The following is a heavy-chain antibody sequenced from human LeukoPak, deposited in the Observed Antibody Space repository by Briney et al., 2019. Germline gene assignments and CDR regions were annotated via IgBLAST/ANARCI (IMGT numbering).Heavy chain of an antibody. CDR3: ARRWYYGMDV. CDR1: GGSFSGYY. D-gene: IGHD2-15*01. CDR2: IYYSGST. V-gene: IGHV4-59*08. J-gene: IGHJ6*02. Sequence: SETLSLTCAVYGGSFSGYYWSWIRQPPGKGLEWIGYIYYSGSTNYNPSLKSRVTISVDTSKNQFSLKLSSVTAADTAVYYCARRWYYGMDVWGQGTTVTVSS.